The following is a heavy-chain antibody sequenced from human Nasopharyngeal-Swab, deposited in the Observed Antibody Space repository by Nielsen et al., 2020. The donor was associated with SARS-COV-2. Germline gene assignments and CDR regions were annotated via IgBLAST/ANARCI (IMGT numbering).Heavy chain of an antibody. CDR3: ARLSNYDFWSGYYAYMDV. D-gene: IGHD3-3*01. J-gene: IGHJ6*03. Sequence: ASVQVSCKASGYTFTSYDINWVRQATGQGLEWMGWMNPNSGNTGYAQKFQGRVTMTRNTSISTAYMELGSLRSEDTAVYYCARLSNYDFWSGYYAYMDVWGKGTTVTVSS. CDR2: MNPNSGNT. CDR1: GYTFTSYD. V-gene: IGHV1-8*01.